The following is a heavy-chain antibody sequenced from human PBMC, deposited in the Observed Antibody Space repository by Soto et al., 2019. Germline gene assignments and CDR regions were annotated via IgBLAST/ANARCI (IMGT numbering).Heavy chain of an antibody. CDR2: IIPISGTA. J-gene: IGHJ6*02. Sequence: QVQLVQSGAEVKKPGSSVKVSCKASGGTFSSYAISWVRQDPGQGLEWMGGIIPISGTANYAQKFQGRVTHTADESTSTAYMELSSLRSEDTAVYYCARSQGSSTSLEIYYYYYYGMDVWGQGTTVTVSS. D-gene: IGHD2-2*01. CDR3: ARSQGSSTSLEIYYYYYYGMDV. V-gene: IGHV1-69*01. CDR1: GGTFSSYA.